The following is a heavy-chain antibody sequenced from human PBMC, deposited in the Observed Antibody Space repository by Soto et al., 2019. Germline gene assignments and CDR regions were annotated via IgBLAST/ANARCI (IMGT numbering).Heavy chain of an antibody. CDR3: ARRTGGVAPY. Sequence: DVQLVESGGGLVQPGGSLRLSCSASGFTFSNYVMSWVRQAPGKGMEWVANIKQPGSEKYYVDSGKGRFIISRDNPTNSLYLQMNSLRADGTAVYFCARRTGGVAPYSGQGTLVTVSS. D-gene: IGHD2-8*02. CDR1: GFTFSNYV. J-gene: IGHJ4*02. CDR2: IKQPGSEK. V-gene: IGHV3-7*05.